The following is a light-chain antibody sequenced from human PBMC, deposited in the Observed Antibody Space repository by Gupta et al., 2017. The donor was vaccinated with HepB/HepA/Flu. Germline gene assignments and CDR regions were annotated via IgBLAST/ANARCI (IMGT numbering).Light chain of an antibody. J-gene: IGLJ2*01. V-gene: IGLV4-69*01. CDR1: SGHSNYP. CDR2: ILTDGSH. CDR3: QTWDSGIQV. Sequence: QLVLTQSPSASASLGASVKPTCTLRSGHSNYPIAWHQQQPEKGPRYLMKILTDGSHSKGDGIPDRFSGSNSGTERYLTISSLQSEDEADYYCQTWDSGIQVFGGGTKLTVL.